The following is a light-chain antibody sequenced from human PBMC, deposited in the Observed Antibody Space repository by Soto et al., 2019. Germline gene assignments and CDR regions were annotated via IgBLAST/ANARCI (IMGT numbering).Light chain of an antibody. CDR1: SGHSSYA. J-gene: IGLJ3*02. CDR2: LNSDGSH. V-gene: IGLV4-69*01. CDR3: QTWGTGIWV. Sequence: QPVLTQSPSASASLGASVKLTCTLSSGHSSYAIAWHQQQPEKGPRYLIKLNSDGSHSKGDGIPDRFSGSSSGAERSLTISSLQSEDEADYYCQTWGTGIWVFGGGTQLTVL.